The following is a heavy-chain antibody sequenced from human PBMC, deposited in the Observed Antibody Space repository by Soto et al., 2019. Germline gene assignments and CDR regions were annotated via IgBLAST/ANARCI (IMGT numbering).Heavy chain of an antibody. V-gene: IGHV3-33*01. J-gene: IGHJ6*02. Sequence: PGGSLRLSCAASGFTFSSYGMHWVRQAPGKGLEWVAVIWYDGSNKYYADSVKGRFTISRDNSKNTLYLQMNSLRAEDTAVYYCAREPQWFGDYYYYGMDVWGQGTTVTVSS. CDR2: IWYDGSNK. CDR1: GFTFSSYG. CDR3: AREPQWFGDYYYYGMDV. D-gene: IGHD3-10*01.